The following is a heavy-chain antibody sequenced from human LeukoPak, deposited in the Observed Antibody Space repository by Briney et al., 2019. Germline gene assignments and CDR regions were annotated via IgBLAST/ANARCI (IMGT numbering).Heavy chain of an antibody. Sequence: PGGSLRLSCAASGFTFSSSEMNWVRQAPGKGLEWVSYISSSGDTIHYADSVKGRFTISRDNAKNSLYLQMNSLRAEDTAVYYCARVGQQLVRDRWFDPWGQGTLVTVSS. D-gene: IGHD6-13*01. V-gene: IGHV3-48*03. J-gene: IGHJ5*02. CDR1: GFTFSSSE. CDR3: ARVGQQLVRDRWFDP. CDR2: ISSSGDTI.